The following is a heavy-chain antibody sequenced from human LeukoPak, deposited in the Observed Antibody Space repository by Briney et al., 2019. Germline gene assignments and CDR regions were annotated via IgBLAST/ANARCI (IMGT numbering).Heavy chain of an antibody. V-gene: IGHV4-34*01. CDR1: GGSFSGYY. Sequence: PSETLSLTCAVYGGSFSGYYWSWIRQPPGKGLEWIGEINHSGSTNYNPSLKSRVTISVDTSKNQFSLKLSSVTAADTAVYYCARGQGYCSGGSCYAKRFDYWGQGTLVTVSS. CDR2: INHSGST. J-gene: IGHJ4*02. CDR3: ARGQGYCSGGSCYAKRFDY. D-gene: IGHD2-15*01.